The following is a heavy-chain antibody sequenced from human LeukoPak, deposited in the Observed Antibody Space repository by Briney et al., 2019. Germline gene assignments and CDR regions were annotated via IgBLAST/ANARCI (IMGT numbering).Heavy chain of an antibody. CDR3: ARGRGSWYLI. V-gene: IGHV3-21*01. J-gene: IGHJ4*02. CDR2: ISSSSSYI. D-gene: IGHD6-13*01. CDR1: GFTFNNYA. Sequence: GGSLRLSCAASGFTFNNYAMSWVRQAPGKGLEWVSSISSSSSYIYYADSVKGRFTISRDNAKNSLYLQMNSLRAEDTAVYYCARGRGSWYLIWGQGTLVTVSS.